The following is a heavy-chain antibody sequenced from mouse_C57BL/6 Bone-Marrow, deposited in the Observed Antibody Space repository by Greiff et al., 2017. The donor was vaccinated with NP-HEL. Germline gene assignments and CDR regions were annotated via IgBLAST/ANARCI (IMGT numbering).Heavy chain of an antibody. CDR1: GFTFSSYA. CDR3: ARDTPITTVWYFDV. Sequence: EVMLVESGGGLVKPGGSLKLSCAASGFTFSSYAMSWVRQTPEKRLEWVATISDGGSYTYYPDNVKGRFTISRDNAKNNLYLQMSRLKSEDTAMYYCARDTPITTVWYFDVWGTGTTVTVSS. J-gene: IGHJ1*03. CDR2: ISDGGSYT. V-gene: IGHV5-4*01. D-gene: IGHD1-1*01.